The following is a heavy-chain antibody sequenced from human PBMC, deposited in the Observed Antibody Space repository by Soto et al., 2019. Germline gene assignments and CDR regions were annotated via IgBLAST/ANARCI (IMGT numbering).Heavy chain of an antibody. Sequence: QVQLVQSGAEVKKPGSSVKVSCKASGGTFSSYAISWVRQAPGQGLEWMGGIIPIFGTANYAQKFQGRVTITADESTSTAYMELSSLRSEDTAGYYCAREGVGYSRSWGADYWGQGTLVTVSS. CDR3: AREGVGYSRSWGADY. J-gene: IGHJ4*02. CDR1: GGTFSSYA. V-gene: IGHV1-69*01. CDR2: IIPIFGTA. D-gene: IGHD6-6*01.